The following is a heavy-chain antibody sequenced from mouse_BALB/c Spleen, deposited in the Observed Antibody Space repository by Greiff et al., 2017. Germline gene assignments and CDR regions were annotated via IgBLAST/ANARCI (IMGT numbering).Heavy chain of an antibody. Sequence: QVQLQQSGAELAKPGASVKMSCKASGYTFTSYWMHWVKQRPGQGLEWIGYINPSTGYTEYNQKFKDKATLSADKSSSTAYMQLSSLTSEDSAVYYCAPNSWFAYWGQGTLVTVSA. V-gene: IGHV1-7*01. CDR3: APNSWFAY. CDR1: GYTFTSYW. D-gene: IGHD4-1*01. CDR2: INPSTGYT. J-gene: IGHJ3*01.